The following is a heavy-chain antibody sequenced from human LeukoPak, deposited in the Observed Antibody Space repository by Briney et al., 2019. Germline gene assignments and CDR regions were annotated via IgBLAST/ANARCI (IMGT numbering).Heavy chain of an antibody. J-gene: IGHJ4*02. Sequence: GGSLRLSCAASGCTFSNYWMSWVRQAPGKALEWVASIQQDGSEKHYVDSVKGRFTISRDNAKNSLYLQMNSLRAEDTAVHYCARATYYYGSGSYYGAYYFDYWGQGTLVTVFS. CDR2: IQQDGSEK. D-gene: IGHD3-10*01. V-gene: IGHV3-7*01. CDR1: GCTFSNYW. CDR3: ARATYYYGSGSYYGAYYFDY.